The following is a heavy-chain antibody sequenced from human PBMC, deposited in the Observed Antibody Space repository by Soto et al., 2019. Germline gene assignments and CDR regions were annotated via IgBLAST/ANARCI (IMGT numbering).Heavy chain of an antibody. CDR1: GFTFSSYS. D-gene: IGHD2-8*01. CDR2: ISSSSSYI. CDR3: ARDPSPGSVLMVYAMPGYYYYGMDV. Sequence: GSLRLSCPASGFTFSSYSMNWVRQAPGKGLEWVSSISSSSSYIYYADSVKGRFTISRDNAKNSLYLQMNSLRAEDTAVYYCARDPSPGSVLMVYAMPGYYYYGMDVWGQGTTVTVSS. J-gene: IGHJ6*02. V-gene: IGHV3-21*01.